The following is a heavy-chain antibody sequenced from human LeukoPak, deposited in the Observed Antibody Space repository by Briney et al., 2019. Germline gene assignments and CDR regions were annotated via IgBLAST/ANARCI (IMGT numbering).Heavy chain of an antibody. V-gene: IGHV1-18*04. CDR2: ISTYNGNT. CDR3: ARDSGISGSYYLGY. CDR1: GYTFTSYG. D-gene: IGHD1-26*01. J-gene: IGHJ4*02. Sequence: GASVRVSCKASGYTFTSYGISWVRQAPGQGLEWMGWISTYNGNTIYAQKFQDRVTMTTDTPTSTAYMELRSLRSDDTAVYYCARDSGISGSYYLGYWGQGTLVTASS.